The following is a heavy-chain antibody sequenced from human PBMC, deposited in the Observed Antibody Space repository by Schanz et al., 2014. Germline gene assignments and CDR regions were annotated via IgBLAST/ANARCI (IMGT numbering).Heavy chain of an antibody. Sequence: QVHLQQWGAGLLQPSETLSLTCGVGGVSFSFYYWSWVRQPPGKGLEWIGEVHPSGTTNYNPSLSYRVTMSVDASKNQFSLKLTSVTAADTAVYYCARAKWPPRNRHFDFWGQGNLVTVS. J-gene: IGHJ4*02. CDR3: ARAKWPPRNRHFDF. CDR1: GVSFSFYY. CDR2: VHPSGTT. V-gene: IGHV4-34*02. D-gene: IGHD5-12*01.